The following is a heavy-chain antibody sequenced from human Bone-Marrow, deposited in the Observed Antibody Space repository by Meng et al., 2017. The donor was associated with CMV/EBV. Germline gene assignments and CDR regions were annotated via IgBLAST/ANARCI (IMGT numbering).Heavy chain of an antibody. D-gene: IGHD3-22*01. CDR3: ARENYYDSSGYWDY. Sequence: SETLSLTCTVSGGSISSSSYYWGWIRQPPGKGLEWIGSIYYSGSTYYNPSLKSRVTISVDTSKNQFSLKLSSVTAADTAVYYCARENYYDSSGYWDYWGQGTLVTFSS. J-gene: IGHJ4*02. CDR1: GGSISSSSYY. CDR2: IYYSGST. V-gene: IGHV4-39*07.